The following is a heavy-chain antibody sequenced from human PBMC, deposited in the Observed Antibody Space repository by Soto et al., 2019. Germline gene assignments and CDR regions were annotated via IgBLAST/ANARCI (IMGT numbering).Heavy chain of an antibody. V-gene: IGHV3-23*01. D-gene: IGHD3-10*01. J-gene: IGHJ4*02. CDR1: VFTFSSYA. CDR2: ISGSGGST. CDR3: AKDQDGSGSYWAY. Sequence: PGGSLRLSCAASVFTFSSYAMSWVRQAPGKGLEWVSAISGSGGSTYYADSVKGRFTISRDNSKNTLYLQMNSLRAEDTAVYYCAKDQDGSGSYWAYWGQGTLVTVSS.